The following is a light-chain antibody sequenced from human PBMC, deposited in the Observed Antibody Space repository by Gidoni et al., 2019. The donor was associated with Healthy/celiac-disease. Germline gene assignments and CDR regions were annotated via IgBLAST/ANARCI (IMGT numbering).Light chain of an antibody. CDR3: CSYAGNNIVI. CDR2: EVS. CDR1: SSDVGSYNL. J-gene: IGLJ2*01. Sequence: QSALTQPASVSGSPGQSITISCTGTSSDVGSYNLVSWYQQHPGKVPKLMIYEVSKRPSQVSSRFSGSKSGNTASLTISGLQAEDEADYYCCSYAGNNIVIFGGGTKLTVL. V-gene: IGLV2-23*02.